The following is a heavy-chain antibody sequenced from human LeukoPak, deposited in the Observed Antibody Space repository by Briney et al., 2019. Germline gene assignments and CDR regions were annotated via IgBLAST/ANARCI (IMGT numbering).Heavy chain of an antibody. V-gene: IGHV1-2*04. J-gene: IGHJ4*02. Sequence: GASVTVSCKASGYTFTGYYMHWVRQAPGQGLEWMGWINPNSGGTNYAQKFQGWVTMTRDTSISTAYMELSRLRSDDTAVYYCARERGGYYGSGEEYYFDYWGQGTLVTVSS. CDR2: INPNSGGT. CDR3: ARERGGYYGSGEEYYFDY. CDR1: GYTFTGYY. D-gene: IGHD3-10*01.